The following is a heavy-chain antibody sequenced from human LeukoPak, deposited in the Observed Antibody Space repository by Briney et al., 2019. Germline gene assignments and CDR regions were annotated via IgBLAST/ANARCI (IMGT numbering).Heavy chain of an antibody. CDR3: ARGTDDYDILTGYYNGKYFDY. CDR2: IYHSGST. D-gene: IGHD3-9*01. V-gene: IGHV4-30-2*01. CDR1: GVSISSGGYS. Sequence: SQTLSLTCAVSGVSISSGGYSWSWIRQPPGKGLEWIGYIYHSGSTYYNPSLKSRVTISVDRSKNQFSLKLSSVTAADTAVYYCARGTDDYDILTGYYNGKYFDYWGQGTLVTVSS. J-gene: IGHJ4*02.